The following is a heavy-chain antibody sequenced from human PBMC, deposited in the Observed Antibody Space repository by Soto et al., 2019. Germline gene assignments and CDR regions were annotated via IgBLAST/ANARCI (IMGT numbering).Heavy chain of an antibody. Sequence: QVQLVQSGAEVKKPGASVKVSCKASGYTFTSYDINWVRQAPGQGLEWMGWMNANSGNTGYAQKFQGSVTTTRNFSLGTPDMELSSRRTEDTAAYYCAISLAARRGYYCYMDVWGEGTTVTVSS. V-gene: IGHV1-8*01. CDR2: MNANSGNT. J-gene: IGHJ6*03. D-gene: IGHD6-6*01. CDR1: GYTFTSYD. CDR3: AISLAARRGYYCYMDV.